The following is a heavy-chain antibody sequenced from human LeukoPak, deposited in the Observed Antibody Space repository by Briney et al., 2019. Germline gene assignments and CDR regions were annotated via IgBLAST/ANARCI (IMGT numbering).Heavy chain of an antibody. CDR3: AREILRFDI. Sequence: ASVKVSCKASGYIFNRQGMNWVRQAPGQGLEWMGWINTDSGKATYAQGFTGRFVFSLDSSVSTVYLQISDLMPEDTAKYYCAREILRFDIWGQGTTVAVSS. CDR1: GYIFNRQG. J-gene: IGHJ3*02. CDR2: INTDSGKA. V-gene: IGHV7-4-1*02.